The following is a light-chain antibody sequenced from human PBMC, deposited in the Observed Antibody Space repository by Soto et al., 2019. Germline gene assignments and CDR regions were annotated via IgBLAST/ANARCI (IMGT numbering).Light chain of an antibody. CDR3: QERSNWPLVT. CDR1: QSVISY. Sequence: EIVLTQSPATLSLSPGERATLSCRASQSVISYLAWYQQRPGQPPRLLIYDASNRATGIPARFSGSGSGTDCTLTISSLETEDFAVYYCQERSNWPLVTFGPGTRVDV. V-gene: IGKV3-11*01. CDR2: DAS. J-gene: IGKJ3*01.